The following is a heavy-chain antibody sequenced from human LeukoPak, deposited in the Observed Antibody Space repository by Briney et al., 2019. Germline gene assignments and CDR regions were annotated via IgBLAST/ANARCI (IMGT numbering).Heavy chain of an antibody. CDR2: IKSKSDGGTK. CDR3: GTEWFRGVIYFDY. J-gene: IGHJ4*02. Sequence: PGRSLRLSCAASGFTFSNVYMSWVSQAPGKGLEWVGRIKSKSDGGTKDYATAVKGRISNSRNDSKTQRYLQMNSLETEDTAVYYCGTEWFRGVIYFDYWGEGTLVTVSS. D-gene: IGHD3-10*01. V-gene: IGHV3-15*01. CDR1: GFTFSNVY.